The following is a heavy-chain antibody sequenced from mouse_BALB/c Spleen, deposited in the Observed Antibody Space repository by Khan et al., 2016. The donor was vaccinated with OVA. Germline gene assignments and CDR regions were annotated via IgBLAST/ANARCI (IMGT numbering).Heavy chain of an antibody. CDR1: GFSLNYYG. D-gene: IGHD2-4*01. CDR2: IRSGGST. V-gene: IGHV2-2*01. CDR3: ARNYDYDEGLAY. Sequence: QVQLKQSGPGLVQPSQSLSITCTVSGFSLNYYGVHWVRQSPGKGLEWLGVIRSGGSTDNNAPFIYRLSISKDNSKSQVFFKMNRLQSDDTAIYYCARNYDYDEGLAYWGQGTLVTVSA. J-gene: IGHJ3*01.